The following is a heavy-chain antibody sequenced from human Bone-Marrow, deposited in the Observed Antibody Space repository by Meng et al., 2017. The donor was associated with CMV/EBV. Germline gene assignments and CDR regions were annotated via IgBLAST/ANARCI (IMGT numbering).Heavy chain of an antibody. V-gene: IGHV1-2*02. CDR2: INPNSGGT. J-gene: IGHJ3*02. CDR3: ARSPPNIFGLIGAFDI. Sequence: ASVKVSCKASGDTFTGYYMHWVRQAPGQGLEWMGWINPNSGGTNYAQKFQGRVTMTRDTSISTAYMELSRLRSDDTAVYYCARSPPNIFGLIGAFDIWGQGTMVTVSS. CDR1: GDTFTGYY. D-gene: IGHD3/OR15-3a*01.